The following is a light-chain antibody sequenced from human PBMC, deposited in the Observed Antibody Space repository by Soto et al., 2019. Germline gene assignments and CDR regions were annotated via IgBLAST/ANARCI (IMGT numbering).Light chain of an antibody. J-gene: IGLJ7*01. CDR2: END. CDR1: SSNIGNNY. V-gene: IGLV1-51*02. CDR3: GTWDNSLSTGPAV. Sequence: QSALTQPPSVSAATGQTVTISCSGSSSNIGNNYVSWFQQLPGTAPKLLIYENDKRPSGIPDRFSGSKSGTSATLGITGLQTGDEADYYCGTWDNSLSTGPAVFGGGTQLTVL.